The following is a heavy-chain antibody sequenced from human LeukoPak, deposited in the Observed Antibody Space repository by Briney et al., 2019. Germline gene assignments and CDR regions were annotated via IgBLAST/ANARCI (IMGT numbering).Heavy chain of an antibody. J-gene: IGHJ3*02. Sequence: GGSLRLSCTASGFAYSGSSMHWVRQAPGKGLEWVSGIQRDGSSPTYADSVKGRFTISGDNAKNSLYLQMNSLRAEDTAVYYCARAGGSYQDDAFDIWGQGTMVTVSS. V-gene: IGHV3-74*01. D-gene: IGHD1-26*01. CDR2: IQRDGSSP. CDR1: GFAYSGSS. CDR3: ARAGGSYQDDAFDI.